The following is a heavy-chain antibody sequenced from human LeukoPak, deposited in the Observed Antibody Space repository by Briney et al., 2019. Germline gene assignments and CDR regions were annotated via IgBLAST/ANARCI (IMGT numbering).Heavy chain of an antibody. CDR3: ARAVVVAAGFDY. J-gene: IGHJ4*02. Sequence: GASVKVSCKASGYTFTSYYMHWVRQAPGQGLEWMGTINPSGGSTSYAQKFQGRVTMTRDTSTSTVYMELSSLRSEDTAVYYCARAVVVAAGFDYWGQGTLVTVSS. V-gene: IGHV1-46*01. CDR1: GYTFTSYY. D-gene: IGHD2-15*01. CDR2: INPSGGST.